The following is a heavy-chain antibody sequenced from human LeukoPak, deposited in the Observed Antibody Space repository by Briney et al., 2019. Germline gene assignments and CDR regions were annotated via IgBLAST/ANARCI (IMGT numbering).Heavy chain of an antibody. D-gene: IGHD4-17*01. CDR1: GAPIIGNNW. J-gene: IGHJ4*02. V-gene: IGHV4-4*02. CDR3: MGADYGGH. CDR2: IWHSGTT. Sequence: SETLSLTCTVSGAPIIGNNWWSWVRQPPGKGLEWIGEIWHSGTTNYNPSLKSRLTISVDTSSNQFSLRLTSVTAADTAVYYCMGADYGGHWGQGTLVTVSS.